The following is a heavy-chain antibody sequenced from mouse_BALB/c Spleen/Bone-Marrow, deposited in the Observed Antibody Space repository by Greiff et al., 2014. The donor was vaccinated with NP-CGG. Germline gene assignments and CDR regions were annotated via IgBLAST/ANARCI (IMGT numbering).Heavy chain of an antibody. CDR3: ARQDYYGSSPHWYSDV. CDR1: GFTFSSYA. CDR2: ISSGGSYT. J-gene: IGHJ1*01. V-gene: IGHV5-9-3*01. Sequence: EVKLVESGGGLVKPGGSLKLSCAASGFTFSSYAMSWVRQTPEKRLEWVATISSGGSYTYYADSVKGRFTISRDTAKNTLYLQMSSLRSEDTAIYYCARQDYYGSSPHWYSDVWGAGTTVTVSP. D-gene: IGHD1-1*01.